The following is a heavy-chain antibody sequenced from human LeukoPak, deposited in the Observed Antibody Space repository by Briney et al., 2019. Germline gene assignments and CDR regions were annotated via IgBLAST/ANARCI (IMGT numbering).Heavy chain of an antibody. CDR1: GGSISSYY. Sequence: PSETLSVTRIVSGGSISSYYWSWIRQPAGKGLEWIGRIYTSGSTNYNPSLKIRVTMSVDTSKNQFSLKLSSVTAADTAVYYCARYLGAAFDIWGQGTMVTVSS. J-gene: IGHJ3*02. CDR2: IYTSGST. D-gene: IGHD3-16*01. V-gene: IGHV4-4*07. CDR3: ARYLGAAFDI.